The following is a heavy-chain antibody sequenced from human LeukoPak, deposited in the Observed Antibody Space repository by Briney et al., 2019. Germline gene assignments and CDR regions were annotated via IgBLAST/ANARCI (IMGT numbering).Heavy chain of an antibody. Sequence: GRSLRLSCAASGFTFSSYAMHWVRQAPGKGLEGVAVISYDGSNKYYADSVKGRFTISRDNSKNTLYLQMNSLRAEDTAVYYCARDRGGSSGSPNFDYWGQGTLVTVSS. CDR3: ARDRGGSSGSPNFDY. D-gene: IGHD3-22*01. CDR1: GFTFSSYA. CDR2: ISYDGSNK. V-gene: IGHV3-30*01. J-gene: IGHJ4*02.